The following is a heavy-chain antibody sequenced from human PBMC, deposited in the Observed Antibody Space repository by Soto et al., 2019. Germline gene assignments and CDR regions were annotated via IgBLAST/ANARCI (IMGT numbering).Heavy chain of an antibody. CDR3: AKAPHIASWFDP. Sequence: GGSLRLSCAASGFTFSSYAMSRVRQAPGKGLEWVSAISGSGGSTYYADSVKGRFTISRDNSKNTLYLQMNSLRAEDTAVYYCAKAPHIASWFDPWGQGTLVTVSS. J-gene: IGHJ5*02. V-gene: IGHV3-23*01. D-gene: IGHD6-13*01. CDR2: ISGSGGST. CDR1: GFTFSSYA.